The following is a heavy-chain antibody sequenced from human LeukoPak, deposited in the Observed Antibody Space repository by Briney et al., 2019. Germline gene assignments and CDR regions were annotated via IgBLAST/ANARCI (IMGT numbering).Heavy chain of an antibody. CDR1: GGSISSGGYS. CDR2: IHHGGST. J-gene: IGHJ4*02. D-gene: IGHD2-15*01. CDR3: ARDLGDYSLDY. Sequence: SETLSLTCAVSGGSISSGGYSWSWIRQPPGKGLEWIGYIHHGGSTSYNPSLRSRLTISVDRSKNQFSLKLSSVTAADTAVYYCARDLGDYSLDYWGQGTLVTVSS. V-gene: IGHV4-30-2*01.